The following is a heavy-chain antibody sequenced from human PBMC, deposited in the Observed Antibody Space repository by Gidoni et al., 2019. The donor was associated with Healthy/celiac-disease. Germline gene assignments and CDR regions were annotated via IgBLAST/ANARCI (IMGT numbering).Heavy chain of an antibody. J-gene: IGHJ6*03. D-gene: IGHD2-21*01. CDR1: GLPFGSYA. CDR3: AKDRILWGGGYYYMDV. CDR2: ICGSGGST. Sequence: EVQLLESGGGLVQPGGSLRLYCAASGLPFGSYAMSWFRQAPGKGLGGFSAICGSGGSTFYVDSVEGRFSISRYNSKNTLFRQMNSLRVEDTAVYYCAKDRILWGGGYYYMDVWGKGTTVTVSS. V-gene: IGHV3-23*01.